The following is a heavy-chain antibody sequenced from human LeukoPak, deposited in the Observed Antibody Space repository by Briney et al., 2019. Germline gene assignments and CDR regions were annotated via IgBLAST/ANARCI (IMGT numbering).Heavy chain of an antibody. V-gene: IGHV4-39*02. D-gene: IGHD2-8*01. J-gene: IGHJ4*02. CDR2: IYYSGST. CDR1: GGSISGSSYY. CDR3: ARNVTDFVLTKADSHYYFDY. Sequence: PSETLSLTCTVSGGSISGSSYYWGWIRQPPGKGLEWIGSIYYSGSTYYNSSLKSRVTISVDTSKSHFSLRLSSVTAADTAVYYCARNVTDFVLTKADSHYYFDYWGQGTLVTVSS.